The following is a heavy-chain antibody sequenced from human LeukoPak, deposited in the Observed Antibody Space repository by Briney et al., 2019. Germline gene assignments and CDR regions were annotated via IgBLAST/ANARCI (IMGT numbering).Heavy chain of an antibody. CDR2: INHSGST. J-gene: IGHJ3*02. CDR1: GGSFSGYY. D-gene: IGHD3-22*01. Sequence: PSETLSLTCAVYGGSFSGYYWSWIRQPPGKGLEWIGEINHSGSTNYNPSLKSRVTISVDTSKNQFSLKLSSVTAADTAVYYCARDFGGSDYYYVRIRWGAFDIWGQGTMVTVSS. CDR3: ARDFGGSDYYYVRIRWGAFDI. V-gene: IGHV4-34*01.